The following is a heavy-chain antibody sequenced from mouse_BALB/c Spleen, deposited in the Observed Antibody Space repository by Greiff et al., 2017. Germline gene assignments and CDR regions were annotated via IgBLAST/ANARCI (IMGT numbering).Heavy chain of an antibody. D-gene: IGHD1-1*01. CDR2: INPSTGYT. J-gene: IGHJ2*01. CDR3: ARSPYYGSSNY. Sequence: QVQLQQSGAELAKPGASVKMSCKASGYTFTSYWMHWVKQRPGQGLEWIGYINPSTGYTEYNQKFKDKATLTADKSSSTAYMQLSSLTSEDSAVYYCARSPYYGSSNYWGQGTTLTVSS. V-gene: IGHV1-7*01. CDR1: GYTFTSYW.